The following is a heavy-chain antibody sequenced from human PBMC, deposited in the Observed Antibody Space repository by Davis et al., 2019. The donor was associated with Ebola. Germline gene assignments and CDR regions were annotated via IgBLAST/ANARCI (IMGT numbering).Heavy chain of an antibody. V-gene: IGHV3-7*03. CDR1: GFTFSSYW. Sequence: ESPKISRAASGFTFSSYWMIWVRQPPGKGLEWVANIKEDGSEKYYVDSVKGRFTISRDNAKNSLYLQMNSLRAEDTAVYYCARGVDRAFDIWGQGTMVTVSS. J-gene: IGHJ3*02. CDR2: IKEDGSEK. CDR3: ARGVDRAFDI.